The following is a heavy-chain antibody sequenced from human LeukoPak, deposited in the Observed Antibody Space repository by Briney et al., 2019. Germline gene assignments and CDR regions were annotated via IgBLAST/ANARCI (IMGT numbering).Heavy chain of an antibody. Sequence: GGSLRPSCAASGFTFSSYWMHWVRQAPGKGLVWVSRINSDGSSTSYADSAKGRFTISRDNAKNTLYLQMNSLRAEDTAVYYCATGGSDSHYDYVWGSYRYTDLVPFDYWGQGTLVTVSS. J-gene: IGHJ4*02. V-gene: IGHV3-74*01. CDR1: GFTFSSYW. CDR2: INSDGSST. D-gene: IGHD3-16*02. CDR3: ATGGSDSHYDYVWGSYRYTDLVPFDY.